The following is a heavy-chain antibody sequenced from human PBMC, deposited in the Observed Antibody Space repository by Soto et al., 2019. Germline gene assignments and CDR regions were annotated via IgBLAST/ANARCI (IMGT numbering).Heavy chain of an antibody. J-gene: IGHJ4*02. Sequence: GGSLRLSCAASGFIVINTYMSWVRQAPGKGLEWVSFSDSGGSTFYADSVKGRFTISRDSSKNMLYLQMNSLRAEDTAVYYCAKDPNLYSSGWNQYYFDYWGQGTLVTVSS. CDR3: AKDPNLYSSGWNQYYFDY. CDR2: SDSGGST. V-gene: IGHV3-66*01. CDR1: GFIVINTY. D-gene: IGHD6-19*01.